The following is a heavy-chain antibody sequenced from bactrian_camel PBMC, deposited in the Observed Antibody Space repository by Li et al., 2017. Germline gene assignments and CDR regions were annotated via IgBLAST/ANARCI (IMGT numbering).Heavy chain of an antibody. Sequence: HVQLVESGGGSVQAGGSLRLACSSGGYNFDSACMGWFRQVPKREREGIGAIDESGTTTYVDSVKGRFTVSRDNGKNMVYLQVNSLKAEDTAMYYCAAGWSFGVGTLLRRHYNYWGQGTQVTVS. J-gene: IGHJ4*01. D-gene: IGHD3*01. V-gene: IGHV3S1*01. CDR2: IDESGTT. CDR1: GYNFDSAC. CDR3: AAGWSFGVGTLLRRHYNY.